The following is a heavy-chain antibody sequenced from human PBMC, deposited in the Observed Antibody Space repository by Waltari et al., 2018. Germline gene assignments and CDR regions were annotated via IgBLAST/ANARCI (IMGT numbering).Heavy chain of an antibody. V-gene: IGHV1-69*12. Sequence: QVQLVQSGAEVKKPGSSVKVSCKASGGTFSSYAISWVRQAPGQGLEWMGGFMPIFGTANYAQKFQGRVTITEDESTGTAYMELSSLRSEDTAVYYCARTYYGSGSYEGKDAFDIWGQGTMVTVSS. CDR2: FMPIFGTA. J-gene: IGHJ3*02. D-gene: IGHD3-10*01. CDR1: GGTFSSYA. CDR3: ARTYYGSGSYEGKDAFDI.